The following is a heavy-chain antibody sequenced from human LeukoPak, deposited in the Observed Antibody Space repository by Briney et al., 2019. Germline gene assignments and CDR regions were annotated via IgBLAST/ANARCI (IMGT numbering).Heavy chain of an antibody. J-gene: IGHJ4*02. CDR2: INSHSGGT. V-gene: IGHV1-2*02. CDR1: GYTFTGYY. CDR3: ARYTITAAGSPFDY. Sequence: ASVKASCKASGYTFTGYYVHWVRQAPGQGLEWMGWINSHSGGTDYAHKFQGRVTMTRDTSISTAYMELSRLKSDDTAVYYCARYTITAAGSPFDYWGQGTLVTVSS. D-gene: IGHD6-13*01.